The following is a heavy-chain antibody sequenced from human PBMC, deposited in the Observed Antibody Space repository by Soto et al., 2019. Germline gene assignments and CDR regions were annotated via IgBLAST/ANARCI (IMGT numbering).Heavy chain of an antibody. D-gene: IGHD3-16*01. Sequence: QVQLQESGPGLVKPSGTLSLTCAVSGGSISSSNWWSWVRQPPGKGLEWIGEIYHSGSTSYNPSLRSRVTIAXXKXKXXFSLKLSSVTAADTAVYYCARFCTWGISTNNWFDPWGQGTLVTVSS. J-gene: IGHJ5*02. V-gene: IGHV4-4*02. CDR2: IYHSGST. CDR1: GGSISSSNW. CDR3: ARFCTWGISTNNWFDP.